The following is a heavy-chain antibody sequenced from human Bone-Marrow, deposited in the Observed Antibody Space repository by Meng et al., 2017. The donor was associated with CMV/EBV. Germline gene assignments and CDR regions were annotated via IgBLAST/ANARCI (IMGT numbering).Heavy chain of an antibody. V-gene: IGHV1-18*01. Sequence: ASVKVACKASGYTFTSYGISWVRQAPGQGLEWMGWISAYNGNTNYAQKLQGRVTMTTDTSTSPAYRELRSLRSDDTAVYYCARGTDHKGIARLSYPLDYWGQGTLVTVSS. D-gene: IGHD3-16*02. CDR2: ISAYNGNT. J-gene: IGHJ4*02. CDR3: ARGTDHKGIARLSYPLDY. CDR1: GYTFTSYG.